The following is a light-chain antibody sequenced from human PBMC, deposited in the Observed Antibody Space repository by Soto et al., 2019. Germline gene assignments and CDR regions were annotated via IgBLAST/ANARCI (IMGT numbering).Light chain of an antibody. J-gene: IGKJ3*01. CDR1: QAISTW. Sequence: DIQMTQSPSSVSASVGDRVTVTCRASQAISTWLAWYQQRPGKAPKLLFYAASTLQSGVPSRFSGTGSGTDFTLTISSLQSEDFATYYCQQADSIPFTFGPGTTV. CDR2: AAS. CDR3: QQADSIPFT. V-gene: IGKV1-12*01.